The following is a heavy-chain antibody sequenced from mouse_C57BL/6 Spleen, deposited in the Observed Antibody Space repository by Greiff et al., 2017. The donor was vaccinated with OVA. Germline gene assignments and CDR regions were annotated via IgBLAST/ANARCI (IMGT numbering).Heavy chain of an antibody. V-gene: IGHV1-69*01. CDR2: IDPSDSYT. CDR1: GYTFTSYW. J-gene: IGHJ2*01. CDR3: ARGHYYGSSLYYFDY. D-gene: IGHD1-1*01. Sequence: QVQLQQPGAELVMPGASVKLSCKASGYTFTSYWMHWVKQRPGQGLEWIGEIDPSDSYTNYNQKFKGKSTLTVDKSSSTAYMQLSSLTSEDSAVYYCARGHYYGSSLYYFDYWGKGTTLTVSS.